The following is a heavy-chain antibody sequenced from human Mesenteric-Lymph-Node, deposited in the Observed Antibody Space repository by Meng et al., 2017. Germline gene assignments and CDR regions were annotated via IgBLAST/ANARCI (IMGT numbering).Heavy chain of an antibody. J-gene: IGHJ4*02. CDR1: GGSISSSNW. Sequence: QVQLQESGPGLVKPAGTLSLTCAVSGGSISSSNWWSWVRQPPGKGLEWIGEIYHSGSTNYNPSLKSRVTISVDKSKNQFSLKLSSVTAADTAVYYCASFPPPGKQWLVTDYWGQGTLVTVSS. D-gene: IGHD6-19*01. CDR3: ASFPPPGKQWLVTDY. V-gene: IGHV4-4*02. CDR2: IYHSGST.